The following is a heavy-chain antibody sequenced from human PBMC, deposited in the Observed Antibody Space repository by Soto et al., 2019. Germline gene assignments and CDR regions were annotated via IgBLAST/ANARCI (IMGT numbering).Heavy chain of an antibody. D-gene: IGHD5-18*01. CDR2: IYHSGST. CDR1: GGSISSSNW. J-gene: IGHJ6*02. CDR3: AGWIQLQQYYYYGMDV. Sequence: PSETLSLTCAVSGGSISSSNWWSWVRQPPGKGLEWIGEIYHSGSTNYNPSLKSRVTISVDKSKNQFSLKLSSVTAADTAVYYCAGWIQLQQYYYYGMDVWGQGTTVRSP. V-gene: IGHV4-4*02.